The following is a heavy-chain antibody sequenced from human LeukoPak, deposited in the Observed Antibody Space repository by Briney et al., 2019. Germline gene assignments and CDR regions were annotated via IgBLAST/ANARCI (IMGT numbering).Heavy chain of an antibody. CDR3: ARDQAVYSSGWFDYFPY. Sequence: GGSLRLSCAASGFTFSSYAMHWVRQAPGKGLEWVAVISYDGSNKYYADSVKGRFTISRDNAKNSLYLQMNSLRAEDTAVYYCARDQAVYSSGWFDYFPYWGQGALVTVSS. CDR2: ISYDGSNK. J-gene: IGHJ4*02. CDR1: GFTFSSYA. D-gene: IGHD6-19*01. V-gene: IGHV3-30*04.